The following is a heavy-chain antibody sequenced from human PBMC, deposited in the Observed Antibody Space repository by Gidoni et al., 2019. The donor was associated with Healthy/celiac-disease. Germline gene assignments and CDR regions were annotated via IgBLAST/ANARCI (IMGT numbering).Heavy chain of an antibody. Sequence: QVQRVQSGAEVKKPGASVKVPCKASGYTFTSYDINWVRQATGQGLEWMGWMNPNSGNTGYAQKFQGRVTMTRNTSISTAYMELSSLRSEDTAVYYCARGWRNDVYFDYWGQGTLVTVSS. D-gene: IGHD1-1*01. V-gene: IGHV1-8*01. J-gene: IGHJ4*02. CDR3: ARGWRNDVYFDY. CDR2: MNPNSGNT. CDR1: GYTFTSYD.